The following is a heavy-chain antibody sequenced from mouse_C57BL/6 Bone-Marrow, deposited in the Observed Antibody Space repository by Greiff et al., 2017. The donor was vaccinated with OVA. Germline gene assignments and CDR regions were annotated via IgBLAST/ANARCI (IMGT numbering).Heavy chain of an antibody. J-gene: IGHJ2*01. CDR3: ASHYGSTSYYFDY. CDR1: GYAFSSSW. V-gene: IGHV1-82*01. D-gene: IGHD1-1*01. Sequence: VQLQQSGPELVKPGASVKISCKASGYAFSSSWMNWVKQRPGTGLEWIGRIYPGDGDTNYNGKFKGKATLTADKSSSTAYMQLSSLTSEDSAVYFCASHYGSTSYYFDYWGQGTTLTVSS. CDR2: IYPGDGDT.